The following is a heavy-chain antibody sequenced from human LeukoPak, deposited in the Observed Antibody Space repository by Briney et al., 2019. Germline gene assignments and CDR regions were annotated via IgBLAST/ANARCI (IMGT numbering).Heavy chain of an antibody. Sequence: GGSLRLSCAASGFTFSSYWMHWVRQAPGKGLVWVSRINSDGSSTSYADSVRGRFTISRDNAKNTLYLQMNSLRAEDTAVYYCATPTDYYDSSGYYSLAFDIWGQGTMVTVSS. CDR2: INSDGSST. D-gene: IGHD3-22*01. J-gene: IGHJ3*02. V-gene: IGHV3-74*01. CDR3: ATPTDYYDSSGYYSLAFDI. CDR1: GFTFSSYW.